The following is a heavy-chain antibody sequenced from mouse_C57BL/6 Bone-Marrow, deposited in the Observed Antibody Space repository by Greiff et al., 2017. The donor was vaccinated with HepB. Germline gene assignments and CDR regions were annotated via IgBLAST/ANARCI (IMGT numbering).Heavy chain of an antibody. CDR1: GYTFTSYW. D-gene: IGHD2-4*01. Sequence: QVQLQQPGAELVKPGASVKLSCKASGYTFTSYWMHWVKQRPGRGLEWIGRIDPNSGGTKYNEKFKGKATLTVDQSSSTAYMQLNSLTSEDSAVYYCASDRGLRRDWFAYWGQGTLVTVSA. CDR3: ASDRGLRRDWFAY. CDR2: IDPNSGGT. J-gene: IGHJ3*01. V-gene: IGHV1-62-3*01.